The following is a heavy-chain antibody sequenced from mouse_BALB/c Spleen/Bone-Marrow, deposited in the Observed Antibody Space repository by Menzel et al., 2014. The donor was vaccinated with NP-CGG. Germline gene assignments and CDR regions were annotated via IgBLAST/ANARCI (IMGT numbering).Heavy chain of an antibody. D-gene: IGHD3-1*01. CDR1: GYTFTSYW. J-gene: IGHJ3*01. CDR3: ARRELGPRWFTY. CDR2: IDPSDSYT. V-gene: IGHV1-69*02. Sequence: VQRVESGAEFVKPGASVKLPCKASGYTFTSYWMHWVKQRPGQGLEWIGEIDPSDSYTNYNQKFKGKATLTVDKSSSTAYMQLSSLTSEDSAVYYCARRELGPRWFTYWGQGTLVTVSA.